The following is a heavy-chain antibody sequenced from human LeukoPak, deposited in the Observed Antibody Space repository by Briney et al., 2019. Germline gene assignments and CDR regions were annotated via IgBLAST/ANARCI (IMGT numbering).Heavy chain of an antibody. D-gene: IGHD6-19*01. J-gene: IGHJ4*02. CDR2: IYYSGST. V-gene: IGHV4-39*01. CDR3: ARQVVAVAGTGYFDY. Sequence: SETLSLTCAVYGGSFSGYYWGWIRQPPGKGLEWIGSIYYSGSTYYNASLKSRGTISVDTSKNQFSLKLNSVTAADTAVYFCARQVVAVAGTGYFDYWGQGTLVTVSS. CDR1: GGSFSGYY.